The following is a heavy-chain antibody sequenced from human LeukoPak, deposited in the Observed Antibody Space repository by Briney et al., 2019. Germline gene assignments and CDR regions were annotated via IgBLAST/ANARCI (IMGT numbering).Heavy chain of an antibody. V-gene: IGHV5-51*01. CDR3: ATRPYFDGSGSYWLY. CDR1: GYSFNTYW. Sequence: GESLKISCQGSGYSFNTYWIGWVRQMPGKGLEWMGINHPADSDTRYSPSFQGQVTISADKSIGTTYLQWSSLKASDTAMYYCATRPYFDGSGSYWLYWGQGTLVTVSS. D-gene: IGHD3-22*01. J-gene: IGHJ4*02. CDR2: NHPADSDT.